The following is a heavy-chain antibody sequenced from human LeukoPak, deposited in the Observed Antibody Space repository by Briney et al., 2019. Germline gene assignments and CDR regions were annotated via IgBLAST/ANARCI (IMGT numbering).Heavy chain of an antibody. CDR3: ARDPRLSSGYSTGILWYFDL. CDR2: INPNGGST. CDR1: GYTFTDYY. J-gene: IGHJ2*01. V-gene: IGHV1-46*01. Sequence: WASVKVSCKASGYTFTDYYMHWVRQAPGQGLEWMGIINPNGGSTSYAQKFQGRVTTTRDTSTSTVYMELSSLRSEDTAVYYCARDPRLSSGYSTGILWYFDLWGRGTLVTVSS. D-gene: IGHD3-22*01.